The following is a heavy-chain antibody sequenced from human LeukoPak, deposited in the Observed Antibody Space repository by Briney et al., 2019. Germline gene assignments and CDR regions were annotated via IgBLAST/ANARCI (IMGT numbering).Heavy chain of an antibody. CDR3: AKDYAVGSIDY. Sequence: GGSLRLSCAASGFTFSNYAMRWVRQAPGKGLEWVSGISRSGESTFYADSVRGRFTISRDNSKNTVSLQMESLRAEDTALYYCAKDYAVGSIDYWGQGTLVTVSS. J-gene: IGHJ4*02. CDR2: ISRSGEST. D-gene: IGHD3-16*01. V-gene: IGHV3-23*01. CDR1: GFTFSNYA.